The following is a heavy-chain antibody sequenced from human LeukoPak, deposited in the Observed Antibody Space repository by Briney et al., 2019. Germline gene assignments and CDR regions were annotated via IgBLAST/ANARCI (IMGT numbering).Heavy chain of an antibody. Sequence: PFETLSLTCTVSGGSISSYYWSWIRQPPGKGLEWIGYIYYTGSTNYNPSLKSRFTISVDTSKNQFSLKLSSVTAADTAVYYCARLKDYGADFDYWGQGTLVTVSS. V-gene: IGHV4-59*01. CDR2: IYYTGST. J-gene: IGHJ4*01. CDR3: ARLKDYGADFDY. D-gene: IGHD4-17*01. CDR1: GGSISSYY.